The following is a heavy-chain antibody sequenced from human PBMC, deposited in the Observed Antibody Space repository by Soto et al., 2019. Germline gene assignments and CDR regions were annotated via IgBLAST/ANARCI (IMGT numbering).Heavy chain of an antibody. J-gene: IGHJ4*02. D-gene: IGHD3-10*01. CDR3: ARDGDYFGSGSPPLLSR. Sequence: QVQLQESGPGLVKPSQTLSLTCTVSGGSITSGGYCWIWIRQHPVKGLEWMGHIYYSGSTSYNPSLQSRVTISIDTSKNQFSLKLTSVTAADTAVYYCARDGDYFGSGSPPLLSRWGQGTLVTVSS. CDR1: GGSITSGGYC. V-gene: IGHV4-31*03. CDR2: IYYSGST.